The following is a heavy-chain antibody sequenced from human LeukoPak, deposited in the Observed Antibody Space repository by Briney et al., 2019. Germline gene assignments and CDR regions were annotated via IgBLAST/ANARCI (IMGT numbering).Heavy chain of an antibody. CDR3: AKSMFGQDIVVVPAVSFDY. D-gene: IGHD2-2*01. Sequence: AGGSLRLSCVVSEFTFSSYVMNWVRQAPGKGLEWVSTIRGSGGSTYYADSVKGRFTISRDNSKNTLYLQMNSLRADDTAVYYCAKSMFGQDIVVVPAVSFDYWGQGTLVTVSS. V-gene: IGHV3-23*01. CDR1: EFTFSSYV. J-gene: IGHJ4*02. CDR2: IRGSGGST.